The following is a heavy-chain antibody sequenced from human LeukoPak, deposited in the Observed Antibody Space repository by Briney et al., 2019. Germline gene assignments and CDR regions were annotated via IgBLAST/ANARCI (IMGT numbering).Heavy chain of an antibody. CDR2: IYYSGST. V-gene: IGHV4-59*01. CDR1: GGSISSYY. J-gene: IGHJ6*02. D-gene: IGHD3-22*01. Sequence: SETLSLTCTVSGGSISSYYWSWIRQPPGKGLEWIGYIYYSGSTNYNPSLKSRVTISVDTSKNQFSLKLSSVTAADTAVYYCARVQRGYYDSSGSYYYYGMDVWGQGTMVTVSS. CDR3: ARVQRGYYDSSGSYYYYGMDV.